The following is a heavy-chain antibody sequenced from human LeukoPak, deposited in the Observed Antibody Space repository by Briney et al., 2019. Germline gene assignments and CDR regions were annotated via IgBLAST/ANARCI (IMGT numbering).Heavy chain of an antibody. CDR3: ARESESYDSSGSTFHY. J-gene: IGHJ4*02. CDR2: IKHDGSED. CDR1: GFTFSNYW. V-gene: IGHV3-7*01. D-gene: IGHD3-22*01. Sequence: GGSLRLSCAASGFTFSNYWMTWVRQAPGKGLEWVANIKHDGSEDYYLDSVKGRFTISRDNAKSSMWLQMNSLRDEDTAVYYCARESESYDSSGSTFHYWGQGTLVTVSS.